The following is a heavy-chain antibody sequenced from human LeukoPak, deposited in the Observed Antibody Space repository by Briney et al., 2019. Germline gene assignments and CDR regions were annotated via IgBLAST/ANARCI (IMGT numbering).Heavy chain of an antibody. D-gene: IGHD2-2*01. CDR1: GFTFSSYW. CDR2: VSASGGST. J-gene: IGHJ5*02. CDR3: AKEPREYCSSSSCPNWLDP. V-gene: IGHV3-23*01. Sequence: GGSLRLSCAASGFTFSSYWMSWVRQAPGKGLEWVSAVSASGGSTYYADSVKGRFTISRDNSKNTLHLQMNSLRADDTAVYHRAKEPREYCSSSSCPNWLDPWGQGTLVTVSS.